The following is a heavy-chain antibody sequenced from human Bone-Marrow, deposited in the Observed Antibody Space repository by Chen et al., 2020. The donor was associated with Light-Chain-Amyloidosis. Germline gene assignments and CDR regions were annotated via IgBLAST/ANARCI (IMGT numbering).Heavy chain of an antibody. J-gene: IGHJ4*02. CDR2: IYPDDSDA. V-gene: IGHV5-51*01. CDR1: GYTFPNYW. CDR3: ARRRDGYNFDY. D-gene: IGHD5-12*01. Sequence: EVQLEQSGPEVKKPGESLKISCKGSGYTFPNYWIGWVRQMPGKGLEWMGVIYPDDSDASYSPSFEGQVTISADKSITTAYLQWRSLKASDTAMYYCARRRDGYNFDYRGQGTLVTVSS.